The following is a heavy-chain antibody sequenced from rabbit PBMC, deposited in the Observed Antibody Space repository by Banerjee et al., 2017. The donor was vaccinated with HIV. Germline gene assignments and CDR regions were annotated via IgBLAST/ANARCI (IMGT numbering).Heavy chain of an antibody. CDR3: ARNYVNAFDP. CDR1: GFSFSYSYW. D-gene: IGHD1-1*01. J-gene: IGHJ2*01. CDR2: IDTNDGDT. V-gene: IGHV1S45*01. Sequence: QEQLVESGGGLVKPEGSLTLTCTASGFSFSYSYWICWVRQAPGKGLEWIACIDTNDGDTDYANWPKGRFTISKTSSPTVTLQMTSLTAADTATYFCARNYVNAFDPWGQGTLVTVS.